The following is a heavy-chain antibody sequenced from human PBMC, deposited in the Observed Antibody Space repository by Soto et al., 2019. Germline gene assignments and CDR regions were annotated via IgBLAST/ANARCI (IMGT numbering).Heavy chain of an antibody. CDR2: ISAYNGNT. CDR3: ARDRSSGWYYYYYYGMDV. Sequence: ASVKVSCKASGYTFTSYGISWVRQAPGQGLEWMGWISAYNGNTNYAQKLQGRVTMTTDTSTSTAYMELRSLRSDDTAVYYCARDRSSGWYYYYYYGMDVWGQGTTVTVS. V-gene: IGHV1-18*01. CDR1: GYTFTSYG. D-gene: IGHD6-19*01. J-gene: IGHJ6*02.